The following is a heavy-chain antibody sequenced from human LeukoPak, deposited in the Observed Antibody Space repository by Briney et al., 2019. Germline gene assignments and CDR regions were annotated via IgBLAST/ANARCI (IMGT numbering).Heavy chain of an antibody. J-gene: IGHJ3*02. CDR1: GFTFSSNW. CDR2: IRSEAYGGTT. CDR3: TRDPQCSSSWYRDAFDI. V-gene: IGHV3-49*04. D-gene: IGHD6-13*01. Sequence: PGGSLRLSCAASGFTFSSNWMSWVRQAPGKGLEWVGFIRSEAYGGTTEYAASVKGIFTISRDDSKSIAYLQMNSLKTEDTAVYYCTRDPQCSSSWYRDAFDIWGQGTMVTVSS.